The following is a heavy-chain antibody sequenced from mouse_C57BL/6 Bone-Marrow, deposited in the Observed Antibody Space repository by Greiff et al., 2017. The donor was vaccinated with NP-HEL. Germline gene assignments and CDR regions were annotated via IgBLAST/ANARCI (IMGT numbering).Heavy chain of an antibody. J-gene: IGHJ2*01. Sequence: QVHVKQSGAELARPGASVKLSCKASGYTFTSYGISWVKQRTGQGLEWIGEIYPRSGNTYYNEKFKGQATLTADKSSSTAYMELRSLTSEDSAVYFCAREGNWPYFDYWGQGTTLTVSS. D-gene: IGHD4-1*01. CDR2: IYPRSGNT. CDR1: GYTFTSYG. V-gene: IGHV1-81*01. CDR3: AREGNWPYFDY.